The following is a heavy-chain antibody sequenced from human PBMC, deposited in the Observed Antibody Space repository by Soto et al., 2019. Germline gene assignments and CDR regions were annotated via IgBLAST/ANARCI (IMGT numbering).Heavy chain of an antibody. CDR2: NNAGDGDT. Sequence: QVELVQSGAEVKKPGASVKVSCKASGYPFVSHALHWVRQAPGQSLEWMGGNNAGDGDTKYAQNYEGRVTITRDTSASTAYLELRSLRTEGTAVNYGAREPMVAFDFWGQGTLITVSS. D-gene: IGHD2-8*01. CDR1: GYPFVSHA. CDR3: AREPMVAFDF. V-gene: IGHV1-3*01. J-gene: IGHJ4*01.